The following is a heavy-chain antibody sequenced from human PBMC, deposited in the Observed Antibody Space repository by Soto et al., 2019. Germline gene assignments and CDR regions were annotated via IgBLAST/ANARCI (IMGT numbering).Heavy chain of an antibody. Sequence: QVQLVQSGGEVKKPGASVKVSCKASGYTFTSYGITWVRQAPGQGLEWVGWIHTYNGKTNFAQKLQGRVTLTTDTSTSTAYMELRSVRSADTAVYYCAGDSDYIIAYWGQGTLFTVSS. J-gene: IGHJ4*02. CDR2: IHTYNGKT. CDR3: AGDSDYIIAY. D-gene: IGHD4-17*01. V-gene: IGHV1-18*01. CDR1: GYTFTSYG.